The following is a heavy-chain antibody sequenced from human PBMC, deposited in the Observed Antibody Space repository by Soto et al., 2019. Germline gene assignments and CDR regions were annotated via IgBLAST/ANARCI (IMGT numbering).Heavy chain of an antibody. CDR3: AALSLGYCITTTCPPDY. Sequence: QVQLVQSGPEVKKPGSSVKVSCKASGGSFNTYAISWVRQAPGQGLEWMGGIIPVFGRVTYAQKFQGRVTITADDSTSTAYMQLDSLRSDDTAMYYCAALSLGYCITTTCPPDYWGQGTPVTVSS. CDR2: IIPVFGRV. CDR1: GGSFNTYA. V-gene: IGHV1-69*12. J-gene: IGHJ4*02. D-gene: IGHD2-2*01.